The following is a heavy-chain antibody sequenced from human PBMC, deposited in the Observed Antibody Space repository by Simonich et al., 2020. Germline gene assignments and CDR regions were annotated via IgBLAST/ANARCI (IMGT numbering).Heavy chain of an antibody. CDR1: GFTFSSYW. Sequence: EVQLVESGGGLVQPGGSLRLSCAASGFTFSSYWMHWVRQTPGKGVVWVSRMNSDGSSPSYADPVQGRFTISRDNAKNPLYLQMNSLRAEDTAVYYCARNRLDYWGQGTLVTVSS. V-gene: IGHV3-74*01. CDR2: MNSDGSSP. CDR3: ARNRLDY. J-gene: IGHJ4*02.